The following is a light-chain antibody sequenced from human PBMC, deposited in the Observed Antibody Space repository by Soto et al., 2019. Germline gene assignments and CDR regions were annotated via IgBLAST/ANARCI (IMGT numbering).Light chain of an antibody. Sequence: DVVMTQSPLSLPVTLGQPASISCRSSQSLVSSDGNTYLNWFQQRPGQSPRRLIYKVSNRDSGVPDRFSGSGSGSDFTLKISMVEAEDVGVYYCMQGTHWPRTFGQGTKVEIK. CDR2: KVS. CDR1: QSLVSSDGNTY. CDR3: MQGTHWPRT. V-gene: IGKV2-30*01. J-gene: IGKJ1*01.